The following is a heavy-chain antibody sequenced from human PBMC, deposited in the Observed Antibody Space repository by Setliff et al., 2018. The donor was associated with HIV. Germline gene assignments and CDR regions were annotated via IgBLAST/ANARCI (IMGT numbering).Heavy chain of an antibody. V-gene: IGHV1-18*01. J-gene: IGHJ3*02. Sequence: ASVKVSCKASGYFFNHYGIAWVRQAPGQGLEWMGWISGFNGNTNYAQILQDRVTVTTDTATSTAYMELRSLRSDDTAVYYCARAGGFCNASNCLRRYDAFDIWGQGTTVTVSS. D-gene: IGHD2-15*01. CDR1: GYFFNHYG. CDR3: ARAGGFCNASNCLRRYDAFDI. CDR2: ISGFNGNT.